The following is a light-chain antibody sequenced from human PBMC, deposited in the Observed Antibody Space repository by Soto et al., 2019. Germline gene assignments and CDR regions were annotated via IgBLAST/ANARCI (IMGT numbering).Light chain of an antibody. CDR1: SSDIGSYNY. CDR3: TSYAGYNNPVV. CDR2: EVN. Sequence: QSALTQPPSASGSPGQTVTISCTGTSSDIGSYNYVSWYQQHSDKAPKLMIYEVNKRPSGVPDRFSGSKSGNTASLTVSGLQAEDEADYYCTSYAGYNNPVVFGGGTQLTVL. J-gene: IGLJ2*01. V-gene: IGLV2-8*01.